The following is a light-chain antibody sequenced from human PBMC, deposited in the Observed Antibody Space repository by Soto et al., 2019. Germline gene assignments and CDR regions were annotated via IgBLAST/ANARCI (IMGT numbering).Light chain of an antibody. Sequence: ESVLTQSPGTLSLSPGERATLSCRSSQSVSSSYLAWYQHKPGQAPRLLIYDVSSRATGIPDRFSGSGSGTDFTLTISRLEPEDVAVYYCQQYGSSPTFGPGTKVEIK. V-gene: IGKV3-20*01. J-gene: IGKJ1*01. CDR3: QQYGSSPT. CDR2: DVS. CDR1: QSVSSSY.